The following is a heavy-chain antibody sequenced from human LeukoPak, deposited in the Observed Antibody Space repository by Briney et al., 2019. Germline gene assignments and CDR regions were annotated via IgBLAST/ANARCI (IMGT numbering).Heavy chain of an antibody. J-gene: IGHJ4*02. D-gene: IGHD6-19*01. V-gene: IGHV4-34*01. Sequence: PSETLSLTCAVYGGSFSGYYWSWIRQPPGKGLEWIGEINHSGSTNYNPSLKSRVTISVDTSKNQFSLKLSSVTAADTAVYYCARVTRIAVAGTKFDYWGQGTLVTVSS. CDR2: INHSGST. CDR3: ARVTRIAVAGTKFDY. CDR1: GGSFSGYY.